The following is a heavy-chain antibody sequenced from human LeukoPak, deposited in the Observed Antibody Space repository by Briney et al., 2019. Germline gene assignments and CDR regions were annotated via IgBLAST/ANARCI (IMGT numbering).Heavy chain of an antibody. CDR3: ARGGTMVRGVRDFDY. CDR2: IIPIFGTA. V-gene: IGHV1-69*13. J-gene: IGHJ4*02. Sequence: GASVKVSCKASGGTFSSYAISWVRQAPGQGLEWMGGIIPIFGTANYAQKFQGRVTITADESTSTAYMELSSLRSEDTAVYYCARGGTMVRGVRDFDYWGQGTLVTVSS. D-gene: IGHD3-10*01. CDR1: GGTFSSYA.